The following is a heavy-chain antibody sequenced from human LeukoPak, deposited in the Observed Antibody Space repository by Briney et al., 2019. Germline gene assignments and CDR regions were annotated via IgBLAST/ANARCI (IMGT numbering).Heavy chain of an antibody. CDR3: NTAMVPPEFDY. V-gene: IGHV3-7*01. CDR1: RFTFGSYW. D-gene: IGHD5-18*01. CDR2: IKQDGSEK. J-gene: IGHJ4*02. Sequence: PGGSLRLSCAASRFTFGSYWMSWVRQAPGKGLEWVANIKQDGSEKYYVDSVKGRFTISRDNAKNSLYLQMNSLRAEDTAVYYCNTAMVPPEFDYWGQGTLVTVSS.